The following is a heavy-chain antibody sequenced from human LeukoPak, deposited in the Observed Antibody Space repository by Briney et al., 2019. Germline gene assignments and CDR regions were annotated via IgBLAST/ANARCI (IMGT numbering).Heavy chain of an antibody. D-gene: IGHD3-3*01. Sequence: SETLSLTCAVYGGSFSGYYWSWIRQPPGKGLEWIGEINHSGSTNYNPSLKSRVTISVDTSKNQFSLKLSSVTAAGTAVYYCARGYYDFWSGYSYYFDYWGQGTLVTVSS. CDR3: ARGYYDFWSGYSYYFDY. V-gene: IGHV4-34*01. CDR1: GGSFSGYY. J-gene: IGHJ4*02. CDR2: INHSGST.